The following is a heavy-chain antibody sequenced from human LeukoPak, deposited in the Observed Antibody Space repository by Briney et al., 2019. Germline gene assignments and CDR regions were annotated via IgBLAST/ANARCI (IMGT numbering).Heavy chain of an antibody. Sequence: PGGSLTLSCSASGFTFSNHAMYWLRHAPGKALEYVSAISNNGGSTYYADSVKGRFTSSRDNCKNTLYFQMSSLRGEDTAVYYCVKARGAMTTRWYFDYWGQGTLVTVYS. V-gene: IGHV3-64D*06. D-gene: IGHD3-10*01. CDR3: VKARGAMTTRWYFDY. CDR1: GFTFSNHA. J-gene: IGHJ4*02. CDR2: ISNNGGST.